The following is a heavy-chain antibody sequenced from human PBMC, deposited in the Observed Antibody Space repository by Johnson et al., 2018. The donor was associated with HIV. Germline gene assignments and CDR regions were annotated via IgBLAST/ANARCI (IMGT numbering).Heavy chain of an antibody. D-gene: IGHD3-3*01. CDR1: GFTFSDYY. V-gene: IGHV3-11*01. CDR2: ISWNSGSI. Sequence: QVQLVESGGGLVKPGGSLRLSCAASGFTFSDYYMRWIRQAPGKCLEWVSVISWNSGSIGYADSVKGRFTISRDNSKNTLYLQMNSLRAEDTAVYYCANWGLQCLEWLPHDAFDIWGQGRMVTVSA. CDR3: ANWGLQCLEWLPHDAFDI. J-gene: IGHJ3*02.